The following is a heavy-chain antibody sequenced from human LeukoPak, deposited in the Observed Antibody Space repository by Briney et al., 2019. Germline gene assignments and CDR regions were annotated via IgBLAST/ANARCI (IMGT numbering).Heavy chain of an antibody. Sequence: KSSETLSLTCTVSGASISGSGYYWGWIRQPPGKGLEWIGRIYTSGSTNYNPSLKSRVTMSVDTSKNQFSLKLSSVTAADTAVYYCARSKDIRMGSKRGIEMDYWGQGTLVTVSS. D-gene: IGHD5-24*01. CDR2: IYTSGST. CDR3: ARSKDIRMGSKRGIEMDY. J-gene: IGHJ4*02. V-gene: IGHV4-61*05. CDR1: GASISGSGYY.